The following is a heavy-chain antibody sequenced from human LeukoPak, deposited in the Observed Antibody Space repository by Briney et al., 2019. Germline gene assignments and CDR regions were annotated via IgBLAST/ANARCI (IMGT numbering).Heavy chain of an antibody. Sequence: ASVKVSCKASGYTFTSYAISWVRQAPGQGLEWMGGIIPIFGTANYAQKFQGRVTITADESTSTAYMELSSLRSEDTAVYYCARQRGYSYGENFDYWGQGTLVTVSS. CDR2: IIPIFGTA. J-gene: IGHJ4*02. D-gene: IGHD5-18*01. CDR1: GYTFTSYA. V-gene: IGHV1-69*13. CDR3: ARQRGYSYGENFDY.